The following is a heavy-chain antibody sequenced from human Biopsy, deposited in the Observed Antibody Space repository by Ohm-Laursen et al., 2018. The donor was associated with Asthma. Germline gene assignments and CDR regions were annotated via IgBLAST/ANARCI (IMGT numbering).Heavy chain of an antibody. J-gene: IGHJ2*01. V-gene: IGHV4-61*08. Sequence: SDTLSLTCAVSGASINSGGFSWDWSRPPPRKGLGVISYLFHSGTTYYNPSLKSRLTISMDTSKNQFSLKLSSVTAADTAVYYCARVPTTLRYFDLWGRGTLVTVSS. CDR3: ARVPTTLRYFDL. CDR2: LFHSGTT. D-gene: IGHD2-15*01. CDR1: GASINSGGFS.